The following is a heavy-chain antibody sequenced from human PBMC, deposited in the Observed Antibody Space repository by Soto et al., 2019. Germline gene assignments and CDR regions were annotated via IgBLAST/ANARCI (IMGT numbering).Heavy chain of an antibody. Sequence: EVQLVESGGGLVKPGGSLRLSCVASGFTFRTYTMNWVRQAPGKGLEWVSGIRGFSPYTFYAESVKGRFTISRDNAKNELYLQMNSLGVEDTAVYYCARDRGYDAHDYYYNAMDVWGQGTTVTVSS. CDR3: ARDRGYDAHDYYYNAMDV. CDR1: GFTFRTYT. D-gene: IGHD2-15*01. J-gene: IGHJ6*02. V-gene: IGHV3-21*01. CDR2: IRGFSPYT.